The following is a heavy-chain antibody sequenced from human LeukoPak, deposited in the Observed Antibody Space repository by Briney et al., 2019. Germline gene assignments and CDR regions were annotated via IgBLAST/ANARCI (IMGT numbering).Heavy chain of an antibody. CDR2: ISGSGGST. Sequence: GGSLRLSCAASGFPFSSYAMSWVRQAPGKGLEWVSAISGSGGSTYYADSVKGRFTISRDSSKNTVFLQMNSLRAEDTAVYYCARGDFDYWGQGTLVTVSS. V-gene: IGHV3-23*01. CDR3: ARGDFDY. CDR1: GFPFSSYA. J-gene: IGHJ4*02.